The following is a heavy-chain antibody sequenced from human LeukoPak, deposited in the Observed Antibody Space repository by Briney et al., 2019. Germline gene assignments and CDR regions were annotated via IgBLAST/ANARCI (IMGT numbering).Heavy chain of an antibody. V-gene: IGHV3-30-3*01. Sequence: PGRSLRLSCAASGFTFSSYAMHWVRQAPGKGLEWVAVISYDGSNKYYADSVKGRFTISRDNYKNTLYLQMNSLRAEDTAVYYCARDSPAYCCGGSCFSGGMDVWGQGTTVTVSS. J-gene: IGHJ6*02. CDR2: ISYDGSNK. CDR3: ARDSPAYCCGGSCFSGGMDV. D-gene: IGHD2-15*01. CDR1: GFTFSSYA.